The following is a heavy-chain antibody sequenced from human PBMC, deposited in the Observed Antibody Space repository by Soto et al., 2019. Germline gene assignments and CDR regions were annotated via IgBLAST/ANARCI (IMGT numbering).Heavy chain of an antibody. J-gene: IGHJ4*02. CDR1: GFSLSNARMG. CDR2: IFSNDEK. CDR3: ARTDGYSSSWYLPFDY. V-gene: IGHV2-26*01. D-gene: IGHD6-13*01. Sequence: QVTLKESGPVLVKPTETLTLTCTVSGFSLSNARMGVSWIRQPPGKALEWLAHIFSNDEKSYSTSLKSRLTISXXTXKXXVVLTMTNMDPVDTATYYCARTDGYSSSWYLPFDYWGQGTLVTVSS.